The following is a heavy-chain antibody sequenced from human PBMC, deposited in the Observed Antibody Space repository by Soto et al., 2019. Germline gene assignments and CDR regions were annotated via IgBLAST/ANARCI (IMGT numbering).Heavy chain of an antibody. V-gene: IGHV4-59*01. CDR3: ASLGYWSSTSCYEGYGMDV. Sequence: PSETLSLTCTVSGGSISSYYWSWIRQPPGKGLEWIGYIYYSGSTNYNPSLKSRVTISVDTSKNQFSLKLSSVTAADTAVYYCASLGYWSSTSCYEGYGMDVWGQGTTVTVAS. CDR1: GGSISSYY. D-gene: IGHD2-2*01. J-gene: IGHJ6*02. CDR2: IYYSGST.